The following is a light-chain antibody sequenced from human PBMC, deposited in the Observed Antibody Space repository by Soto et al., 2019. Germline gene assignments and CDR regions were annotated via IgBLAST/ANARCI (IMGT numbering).Light chain of an antibody. V-gene: IGKV3-20*01. CDR3: QQYGTSAPIT. CDR1: QTVSNNY. J-gene: IGKJ5*01. CDR2: GAS. Sequence: EIVLTQSPGTLSFSPGDGATLSCRASQTVSNNYLAWYQHKPGQAPRLLVYGASSRATGVPDRFSGSVSGTDFTLTISRLEPEDFAMYYCQQYGTSAPITFGQGTRLEIE.